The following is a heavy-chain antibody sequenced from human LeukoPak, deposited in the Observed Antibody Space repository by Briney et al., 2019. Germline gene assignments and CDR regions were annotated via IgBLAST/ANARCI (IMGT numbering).Heavy chain of an antibody. J-gene: IGHJ4*02. V-gene: IGHV4-39*07. CDR2: INHSGST. D-gene: IGHD1-26*01. CDR3: ARRSGSYFDY. Sequence: SETLSLTCSVSGGSISSSSYYWNWIRQPPGKGLEWIGEINHSGSTNYNPSLKSRVTISVDTSKNQFSLKLSSVTAADTAVYYCARRSGSYFDYWGQGTLVTVSS. CDR1: GGSISSSSYY.